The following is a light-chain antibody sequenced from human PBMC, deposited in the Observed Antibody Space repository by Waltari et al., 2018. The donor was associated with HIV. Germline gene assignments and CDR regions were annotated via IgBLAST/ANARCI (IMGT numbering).Light chain of an antibody. CDR1: QSIATY. CDR3: QQRAISPGT. V-gene: IGKV3-11*01. J-gene: IGKJ5*01. CDR2: HAS. Sequence: EIVLTQSPATLSLSPGARATLSCRASQSIATYLAWYQHKPGQPPRLLMSHASTRATGIPARFSGSGSGTDFTLTISSLEPEDFAIYYCQQRAISPGTFGHGTRLDIK.